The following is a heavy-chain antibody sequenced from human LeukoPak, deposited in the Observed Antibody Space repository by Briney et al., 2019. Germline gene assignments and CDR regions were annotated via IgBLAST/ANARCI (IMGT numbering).Heavy chain of an antibody. Sequence: SETLSLTCTVSGGSISSGSYYWSWIRQPAGKGLEWIGRIYTSGSTNYNPSLKSRVTISVDTSKNQFSLKLSSVTAADTAVYYCARVGCSGGSCYEFDYWGQGTLVTVSS. D-gene: IGHD2-15*01. CDR2: IYTSGST. J-gene: IGHJ4*02. CDR3: ARVGCSGGSCYEFDY. CDR1: GGSISSGSYY. V-gene: IGHV4-61*02.